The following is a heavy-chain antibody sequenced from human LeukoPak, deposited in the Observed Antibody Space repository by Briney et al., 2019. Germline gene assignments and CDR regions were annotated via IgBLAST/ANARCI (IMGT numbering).Heavy chain of an antibody. Sequence: GGSLRLSCAASGLTVISNYMTWVRQAPGKGLVWVSLISSGGSTFYADSVMGRFTIFRDNPKNTLYLQMNSLRAEDTAVYYCARAVTGTNSYYYYMDVWGKGATVTVSS. CDR2: ISSGGST. CDR3: ARAVTGTNSYYYYMDV. V-gene: IGHV3-53*01. CDR1: GLTVISNY. D-gene: IGHD1-7*01. J-gene: IGHJ6*03.